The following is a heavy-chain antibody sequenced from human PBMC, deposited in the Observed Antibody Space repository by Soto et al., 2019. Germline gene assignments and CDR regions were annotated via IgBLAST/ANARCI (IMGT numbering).Heavy chain of an antibody. CDR2: MNPNSGNT. Sequence: QVQLVQSGAEVKKPGASVKVSCKASGYTFTSYDINWVRQATGQGLEWMGWMNPNSGNTGYAQKFQGRVTMTRNTSISTADMELCSLRSEDTAVYYCSRGRSVVDLFDIWGQGTMVTVSS. D-gene: IGHD2-15*01. V-gene: IGHV1-8*01. CDR1: GYTFTSYD. CDR3: SRGRSVVDLFDI. J-gene: IGHJ3*02.